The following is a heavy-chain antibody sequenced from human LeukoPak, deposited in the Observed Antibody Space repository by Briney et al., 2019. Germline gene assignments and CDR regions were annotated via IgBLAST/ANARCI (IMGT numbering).Heavy chain of an antibody. D-gene: IGHD6-19*01. J-gene: IGHJ4*02. V-gene: IGHV3-30*18. CDR1: GFTFSSYG. Sequence: GGSLRLSCAASGFTFSSYGMHWVRQAPGKGLEWVAVISYDGSNKYYADSVKGRFTISRDNSKNTLYLQMNSLRAEDTAVYYCAKAGYSSGWPNSDYWGQGTLVTVSS. CDR3: AKAGYSSGWPNSDY. CDR2: ISYDGSNK.